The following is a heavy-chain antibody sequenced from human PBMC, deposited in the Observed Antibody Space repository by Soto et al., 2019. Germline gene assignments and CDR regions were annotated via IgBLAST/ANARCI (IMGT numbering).Heavy chain of an antibody. CDR1: GGSISIGGYY. CDR3: ARYCSGAGCYMSYFES. V-gene: IGHV4-31*03. CDR2: IDYTVST. J-gene: IGHJ4*02. Sequence: PSETLSLTCTVSGGSISIGGYYCTWIRQHPGEGLEWIGYIDYTVSTYYSPSLKSRITISIDTSKNQFSLKLSSVTAADTSVYYGARYCSGAGCYMSYFESWGQGTLVTVSS. D-gene: IGHD2-15*01.